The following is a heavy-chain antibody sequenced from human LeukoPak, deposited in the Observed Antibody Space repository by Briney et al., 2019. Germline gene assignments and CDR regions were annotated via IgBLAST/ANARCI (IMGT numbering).Heavy chain of an antibody. CDR3: AKDIGTGGTGWYFDL. D-gene: IGHD6-13*01. J-gene: IGHJ2*01. CDR1: GFTFDDYA. Sequence: PGGSLRLSCAASGFTFDDYAMHWVRQAPGKGLEWVSGISWNSGSIGYADSVKGRFTISRDNAKNSLYLQMNSLRAEDTALYYCAKDIGTGGTGWYFDLWGRGTLVTVSS. V-gene: IGHV3-9*01. CDR2: ISWNSGSI.